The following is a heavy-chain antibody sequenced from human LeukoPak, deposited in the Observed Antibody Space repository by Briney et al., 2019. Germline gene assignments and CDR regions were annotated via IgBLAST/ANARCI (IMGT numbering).Heavy chain of an antibody. D-gene: IGHD1-26*01. V-gene: IGHV3-48*04. CDR2: ISSSSTTK. CDR1: GFTFSSYS. J-gene: IGHJ4*02. Sequence: LTGGSLRLSCAASGFTFSSYSMSWVRQAPGKGLEWVSYISSSSTTKYCADSVKGRFTISRDNAKNSLYLQMNSPRAEDTAVYYCARGALVGATCFDYWGQGTLVTVSS. CDR3: ARGALVGATCFDY.